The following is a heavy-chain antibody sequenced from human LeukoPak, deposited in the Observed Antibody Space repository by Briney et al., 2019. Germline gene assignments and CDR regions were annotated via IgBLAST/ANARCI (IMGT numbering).Heavy chain of an antibody. CDR3: ARGYCSGGTCYLVENWLDP. CDR1: GYTLTAYY. V-gene: IGHV1-2*06. J-gene: IGHJ5*02. D-gene: IGHD2-15*01. Sequence: ASVKVSCKASGYTLTAYYIYWVRQAPGQGLEWMGRINPNSGGTDYAQNFQGRVTMTRDTSISTAYMELSRLRSDNTAVYYCARGYCSGGTCYLVENWLDPWGQGTLVTVSS. CDR2: INPNSGGT.